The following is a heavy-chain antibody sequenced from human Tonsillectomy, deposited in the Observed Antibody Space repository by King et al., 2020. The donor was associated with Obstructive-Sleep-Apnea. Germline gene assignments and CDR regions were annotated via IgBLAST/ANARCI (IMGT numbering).Heavy chain of an antibody. V-gene: IGHV4-34*01. D-gene: IGHD3-22*01. CDR1: GGSFSDYY. CDR2: ISHSGST. CDR3: AREPSSGYYLGAFDI. J-gene: IGHJ3*02. Sequence: VQLQQWGAGLLKPSETLSLTCAVYGGSFSDYYWSWIRQPPGKGLEWIGKISHSGSTNYNPSLKSRVTISVDTSKKQFSLKLSSVTAADTAVYYCAREPSSGYYLGAFDIWGQGTMLTVSS.